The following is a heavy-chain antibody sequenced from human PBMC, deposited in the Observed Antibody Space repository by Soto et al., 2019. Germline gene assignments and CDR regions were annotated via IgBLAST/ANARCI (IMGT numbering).Heavy chain of an antibody. CDR1: GFTFSNAW. J-gene: IGHJ3*02. V-gene: IGHV3-15*07. CDR2: IKSKTDGGTT. Sequence: EVQLVESGGGLVKPGGSLRLSCAASGFTFSNAWMNWVRQAPGKGLEWVGGIKSKTDGGTTDYAAPVKGRFTISRDDSKNTLYLKMNSLKTEDTAVYYWTTKTTVTQNGVAFDIWGQGTMVTVSS. CDR3: TTKTTVTQNGVAFDI. D-gene: IGHD4-17*01.